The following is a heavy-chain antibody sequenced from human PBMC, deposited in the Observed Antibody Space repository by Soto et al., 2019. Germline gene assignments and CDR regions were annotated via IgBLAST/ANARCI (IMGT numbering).Heavy chain of an antibody. Sequence: KTSETLSLTCTVSGGSISSYYWSWIRQPPGKGLEWIGYIYYSGSTNYNPSLKSRVTISVDTSKNQFSLKLSSVTAADTAVYYCVRHHYGNFDYWGQGTLVTVSS. CDR2: IYYSGST. CDR1: GGSISSYY. J-gene: IGHJ4*02. CDR3: VRHHYGNFDY. D-gene: IGHD3-16*01. V-gene: IGHV4-59*08.